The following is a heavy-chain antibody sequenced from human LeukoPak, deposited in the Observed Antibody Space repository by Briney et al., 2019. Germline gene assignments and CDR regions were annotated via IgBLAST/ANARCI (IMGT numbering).Heavy chain of an antibody. V-gene: IGHV4-38-2*02. D-gene: IGHD3-16*01. J-gene: IGHJ6*03. Sequence: PSETLSLTCTVSGYSISSDYYWGWIRQPPGKGLEWIGSIHHSGRTYYNPSLKSRVTISVDTSKNQFSLKLTSVTAADTAMYYCARVKDPGGYYYYYYMDVWGKGTTVTVSS. CDR2: IHHSGRT. CDR1: GYSISSDYY. CDR3: ARVKDPGGYYYYYYMDV.